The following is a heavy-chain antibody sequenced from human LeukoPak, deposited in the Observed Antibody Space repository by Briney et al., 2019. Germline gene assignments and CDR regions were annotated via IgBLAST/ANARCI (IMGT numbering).Heavy chain of an antibody. CDR3: ARGGVWSGYYGS. CDR2: MNPNSGNT. CDR1: GYTFTSYD. V-gene: IGHV1-8*03. D-gene: IGHD3-3*01. Sequence: ASVKVSCKASGYTFTSYDINWLRQATGQGLEWMGWMNPNSGNTGYAQKFQGRVTITRNTSISTAYMELSSLRSEDTAVYCCARGGVWSGYYGSWGQGTLVTVSS. J-gene: IGHJ4*02.